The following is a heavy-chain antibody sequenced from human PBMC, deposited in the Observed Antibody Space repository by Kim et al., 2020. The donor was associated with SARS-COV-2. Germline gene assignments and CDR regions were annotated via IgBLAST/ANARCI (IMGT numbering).Heavy chain of an antibody. J-gene: IGHJ4*01. CDR1: GFTFSHYH. CDR3: ARGKHYSYD. V-gene: IGHV3-11*01. CDR2: ISSSGSAI. Sequence: GGSLRLSCAASGFTFSHYHMSWIRQAPEKGLEWVSYISSSGSAIYYADSVKGRFTISRDNAQSTLYLQMDSLRAEDTAVYYCARGKHYSYDWGHGTLVTVSS.